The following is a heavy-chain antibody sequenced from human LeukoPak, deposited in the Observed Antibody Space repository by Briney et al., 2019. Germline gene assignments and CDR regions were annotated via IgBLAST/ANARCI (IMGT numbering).Heavy chain of an antibody. D-gene: IGHD3-10*01. CDR3: ARSYYGSGSYYYFDY. V-gene: IGHV4-39*07. J-gene: IGHJ4*02. Sequence: PSETLSLTCTVSGGSVSSSSYYRGWIRQPPGKGLEWIGSIYYSGSTYYNPSLKSRVTISVDTSKNQFSLKLSSVIAADTAVYYCARSYYGSGSYYYFDYWGQGTLVTVSS. CDR1: GGSVSSSSYY. CDR2: IYYSGST.